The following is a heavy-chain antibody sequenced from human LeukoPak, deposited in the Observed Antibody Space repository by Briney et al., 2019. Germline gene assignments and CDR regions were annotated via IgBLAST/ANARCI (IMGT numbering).Heavy chain of an antibody. CDR2: INPNSGCT. J-gene: IGHJ4*02. CDR3: ARAPTRYCSGGSCYHSIFDY. D-gene: IGHD2-15*01. V-gene: IGHV1-2*02. CDR1: GYTFTGYY. Sequence: ASVKVSCKASGYTFTGYYMHWVRQAPGQGLEWIGWINPNSGCTNYAQQLQGRVTMTRVTSISTAYMELSRLRSDATAVYYCARAPTRYCSGGSCYHSIFDYWGQGTLVTVSS.